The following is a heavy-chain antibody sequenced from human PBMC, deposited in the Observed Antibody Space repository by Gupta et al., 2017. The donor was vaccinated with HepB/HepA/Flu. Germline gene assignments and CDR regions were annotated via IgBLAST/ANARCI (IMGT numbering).Heavy chain of an antibody. CDR2: INHSGST. J-gene: IGHJ4*02. CDR1: AGSFSGYY. Sequence: QVQLQQWGAGLLKPSETLSLTCAVYAGSFSGYYWSWIRPPPGKGLEWIGEINHSGSTNYNPSLKSRVTISVDTSKNQFSLKLSSVTAADTAVYYCARGRGIVVVPAAIHDYWGQGTLVTVSS. CDR3: ARGRGIVVVPAAIHDY. D-gene: IGHD2-2*02. V-gene: IGHV4-34*01.